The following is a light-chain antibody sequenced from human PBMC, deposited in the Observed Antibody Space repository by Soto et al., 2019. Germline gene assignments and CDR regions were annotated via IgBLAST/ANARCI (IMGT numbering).Light chain of an antibody. Sequence: QSALTQPASVSGSPGQSITISCTGATSDVADDDYVAWYQQHPGKAPKLIIYDVTNRPSGVSDRFSASKSGNTASLTISGLQPDDEADYYCSSYTFGNTLIGGGTKLTVL. CDR3: SSYTFGNTL. J-gene: IGLJ2*01. CDR1: TSDVADDDY. CDR2: DVT. V-gene: IGLV2-14*01.